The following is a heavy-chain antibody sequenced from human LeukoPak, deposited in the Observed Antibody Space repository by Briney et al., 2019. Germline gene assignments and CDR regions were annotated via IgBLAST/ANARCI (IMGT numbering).Heavy chain of an antibody. J-gene: IGHJ4*02. D-gene: IGHD6-13*01. Sequence: GGSLRLSCAASGFTFSSYAMSWVRQAPGKGLEWVSVISGSGGSTYYADSVKGRFTISRDNSKNTLYLQMNSLRAEDTAVYYCAKSIAAAGSPAFDYWGQGTLVTVSS. CDR2: ISGSGGST. CDR1: GFTFSSYA. CDR3: AKSIAAAGSPAFDY. V-gene: IGHV3-23*01.